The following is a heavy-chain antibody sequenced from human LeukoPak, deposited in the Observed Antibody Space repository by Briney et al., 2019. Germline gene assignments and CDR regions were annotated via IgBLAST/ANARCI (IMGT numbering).Heavy chain of an antibody. J-gene: IGHJ6*02. CDR3: ASVGYYYYYGMDV. Sequence: PSETLSLTCAVYGGSFSGYYWSWIRQPPGKGLEWIGEINHSGSTNYNPSLKSRVTISVDTSKNQFSLKLSSVTAADTAVYYCASVGYYYYYGMDVWGQGTTVTVSS. CDR1: GGSFSGYY. V-gene: IGHV4-34*01. CDR2: INHSGST.